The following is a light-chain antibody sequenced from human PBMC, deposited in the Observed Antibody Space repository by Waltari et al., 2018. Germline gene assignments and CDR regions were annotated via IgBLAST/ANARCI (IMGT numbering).Light chain of an antibody. J-gene: IGKJ4*01. CDR2: VAS. Sequence: DIQMTQSPSFVSASVGDRVTITCRASQDIYSRLAWYQQKPGGAPQLLIYVASTLQSGVPSRFIGSGSGTEFTLTITSLQPDDFATYFCQQTDSFPLTFGGGTKVEIK. V-gene: IGKV1-12*01. CDR3: QQTDSFPLT. CDR1: QDIYSR.